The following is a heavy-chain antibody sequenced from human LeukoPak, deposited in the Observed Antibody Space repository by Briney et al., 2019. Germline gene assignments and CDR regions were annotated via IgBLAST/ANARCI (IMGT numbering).Heavy chain of an antibody. J-gene: IGHJ6*03. CDR3: ARGQKQQLSYYYYYYMDV. Sequence: SETLSLTCTVSGGSISSSSYYWGWIRQPPGKGLEWIGSIYYSGSTYYNPSLKSRVTISVDTSKNQFSLKLSSVTAADTAVYYCARGQKQQLSYYYYYYMDVWGKGTTVTISS. V-gene: IGHV4-39*07. CDR2: IYYSGST. CDR1: GGSISSSSYY. D-gene: IGHD6-13*01.